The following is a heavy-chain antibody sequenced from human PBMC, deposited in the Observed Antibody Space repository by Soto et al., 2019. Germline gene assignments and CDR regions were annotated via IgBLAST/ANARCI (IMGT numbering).Heavy chain of an antibody. V-gene: IGHV4-30-2*01. J-gene: IGHJ5*02. D-gene: IGHD1-26*01. CDR3: AIQEVGGSYVYIFDL. CDR1: GGSISSGGYS. CDR2: IYHSGST. Sequence: SETLSLTCAVSGGSISSGGYSWSWIRQPPGKGLEWIGYIYHSGSTYYNPSLKSRVTISVDRSKNQFSLKLSSVTAADTAVYYCAIQEVGGSYVYIFDLWGQGSLVTGSS.